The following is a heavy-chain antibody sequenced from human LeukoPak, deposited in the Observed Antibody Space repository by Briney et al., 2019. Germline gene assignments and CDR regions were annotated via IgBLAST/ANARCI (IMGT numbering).Heavy chain of an antibody. J-gene: IGHJ4*02. Sequence: GESLKISCKGSGYTFTDYWIGWVRQMPGKGLEWMGIVYPGDSDTRYSPSFQGQVTISADKSISTAYLQWSSLKASDTAMYYCARTIAVAGTQALDYWGQGTLVTVSS. CDR3: ARTIAVAGTQALDY. CDR2: VYPGDSDT. CDR1: GYTFTDYW. V-gene: IGHV5-51*01. D-gene: IGHD6-19*01.